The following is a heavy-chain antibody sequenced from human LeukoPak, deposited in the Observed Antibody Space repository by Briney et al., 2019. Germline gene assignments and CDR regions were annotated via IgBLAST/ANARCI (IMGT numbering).Heavy chain of an antibody. V-gene: IGHV3-30*03. J-gene: IGHJ4*02. CDR1: GFTFSSYG. Sequence: GGSLRLSCAASGFTFSSYGMHWVRQAPGKGLEWVAVISYDGSNKYYADSVKGRFTISRDNSKNTMYLQMNSLRVEDTAVYYCARDLTHYFDYWGQGTLVTVSS. CDR3: ARDLTHYFDY. CDR2: ISYDGSNK.